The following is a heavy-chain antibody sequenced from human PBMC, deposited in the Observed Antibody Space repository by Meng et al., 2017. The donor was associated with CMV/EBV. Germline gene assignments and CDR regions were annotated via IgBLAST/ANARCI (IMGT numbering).Heavy chain of an antibody. J-gene: IGHJ4*02. D-gene: IGHD5-12*01. V-gene: IGHV3-23*01. CDR3: AKGRGDSDYDFEY. CDR1: GFTFSNFA. Sequence: GESLKISCAASGFTFSNFAMNWVRQAPGKGLEWVSSISGSGVSTNYADSVKGRFTVSRGNSKNTLYLQTNSLRAEDTAVYYCAKGRGDSDYDFEYWGRGTLVTVSS. CDR2: ISGSGVST.